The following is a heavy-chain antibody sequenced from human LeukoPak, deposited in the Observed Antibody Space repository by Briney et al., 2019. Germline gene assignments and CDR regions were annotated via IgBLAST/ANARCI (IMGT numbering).Heavy chain of an antibody. V-gene: IGHV3-33*06. D-gene: IGHD2-2*01. CDR1: GFTFSSYG. CDR3: AKDCGSSINCYFDY. CDR2: IWYDGSNK. Sequence: PGGSLTLSCAASGFTFSSYGMHWVRQAPGKGLEWVAAIWYDGSNKYYADSVNGRFTISRDNSKNTLYLQMNSLRVEDTAVYHCAKDCGSSINCYFDYWGQGTLVPVSS. J-gene: IGHJ4*02.